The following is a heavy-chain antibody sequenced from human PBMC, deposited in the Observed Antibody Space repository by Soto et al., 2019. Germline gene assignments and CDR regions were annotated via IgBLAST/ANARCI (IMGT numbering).Heavy chain of an antibody. CDR1: GGSISSYY. CDR2: IYYSGST. Sequence: LSLTCTVSGGSISSYYWSWIRQPPGKGLEWIGYIYYSGSTNYNPSLKSRVTISVDTSKNQFSLKLSSVTAADTAVYYCARFRIAAAGTPYYYGMDGWGQGTTVAVSS. CDR3: ARFRIAAAGTPYYYGMDG. D-gene: IGHD6-13*01. J-gene: IGHJ6*02. V-gene: IGHV4-59*01.